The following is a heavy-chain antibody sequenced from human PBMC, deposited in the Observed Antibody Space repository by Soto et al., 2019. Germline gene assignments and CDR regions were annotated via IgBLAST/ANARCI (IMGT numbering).Heavy chain of an antibody. V-gene: IGHV4-59*01. CDR2: IYYSGST. CDR1: DGSISSYY. D-gene: IGHD4-17*01. CDR3: ARGEVYGDFNWDYYYMDV. J-gene: IGHJ6*03. Sequence: SETLSLTCTVSDGSISSYYWSWIRQPPGKGLEWIGYIYYSGSTNYNPSLKSRVTISVDTSKNQFSLKLSSVTAADTAVYYCARGEVYGDFNWDYYYMDVWGKGTTVTVSS.